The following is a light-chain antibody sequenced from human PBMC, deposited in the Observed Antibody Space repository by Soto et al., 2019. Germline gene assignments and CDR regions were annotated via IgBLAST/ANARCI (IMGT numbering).Light chain of an antibody. V-gene: IGLV1-44*01. CDR3: AAWDDSLNGVV. J-gene: IGLJ2*01. CDR2: HND. CDR1: SSNIGSNI. Sequence: QAVVTQPPSASGTPGQRVTMSCSGSSSNIGSNIVNWYQQLPGTAPKLLIYHNDQRPSGVPDRFSGSKSGTSASLAISGLQSEDEADYYCAAWDDSLNGVVFGGGTKLTVL.